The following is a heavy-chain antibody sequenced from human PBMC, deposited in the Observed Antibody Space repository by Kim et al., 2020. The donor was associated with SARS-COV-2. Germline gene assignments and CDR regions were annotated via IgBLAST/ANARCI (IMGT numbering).Heavy chain of an antibody. J-gene: IGHJ6*02. CDR1: GFTFSSYS. CDR3: ARDHWEDIVASNYYYYGMDV. V-gene: IGHV3-48*02. CDR2: ISSSSSTI. Sequence: GGSLRLSCAASGFTFSSYSMNWVRQAPGKGLEWVSYISSSSSTIYYADSVKGRFTISRDNAKNSLYLQMNSLRDEDTAVYYCARDHWEDIVASNYYYYGMDVWGQGTTVNVSS. D-gene: IGHD5-12*01.